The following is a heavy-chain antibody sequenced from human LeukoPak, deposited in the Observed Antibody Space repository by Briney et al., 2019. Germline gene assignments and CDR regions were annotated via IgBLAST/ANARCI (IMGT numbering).Heavy chain of an antibody. J-gene: IGHJ4*02. V-gene: IGHV1-2*02. D-gene: IGHD1-26*01. Sequence: ASVKVSCKASGYTFTDYYVHWVRQPPGQGLEWMGWINPNSGATKYAQKFQGRVTMTRVTSIRTAYMELTILTSDDTAMYYCASVYSAKDLAQLDYWGQGTLVTVSS. CDR2: INPNSGAT. CDR3: ASVYSAKDLAQLDY. CDR1: GYTFTDYY.